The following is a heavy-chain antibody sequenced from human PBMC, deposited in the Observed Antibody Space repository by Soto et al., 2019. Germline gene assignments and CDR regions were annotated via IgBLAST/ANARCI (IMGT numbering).Heavy chain of an antibody. V-gene: IGHV1-18*01. CDR2: ISAYNGNT. CDR3: ARDKDCSSTSSYGIDNWFDP. D-gene: IGHD2-2*01. Sequence: ASVKVSCKASGYTFTSYGISWVRQAPGQGLEWMGWISAYNGNTNYAQKLQGRVTMTTDTSTSTAYMELRSLRSDDTAVYYCARDKDCSSTSSYGIDNWFDPWGQGTLVTVSS. J-gene: IGHJ5*02. CDR1: GYTFTSYG.